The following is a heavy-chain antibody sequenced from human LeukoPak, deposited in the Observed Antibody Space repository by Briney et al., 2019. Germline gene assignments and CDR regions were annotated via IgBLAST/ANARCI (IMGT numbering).Heavy chain of an antibody. J-gene: IGHJ4*02. V-gene: IGHV3-30-3*01. CDR1: GFTFSSYA. CDR3: AKDVSLVVIESDFDY. CDR2: ISYDGSNK. Sequence: GRSLRLSCAASGFTFSSYAMHWVRQAPGKGLEWVAVISYDGSNKYYADSVKGRFTISRDNSKNTLYLQMNSLRAEDTAVYYCAKDVSLVVIESDFDYWGQGTLVTVSS. D-gene: IGHD3-22*01.